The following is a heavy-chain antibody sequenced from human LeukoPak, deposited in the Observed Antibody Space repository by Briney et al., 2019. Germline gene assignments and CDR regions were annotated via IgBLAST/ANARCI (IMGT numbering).Heavy chain of an antibody. CDR2: INPSFNPGVDVT. Sequence: ASVKVSCKASGYTFSSYHIHWVRQAPGQGLEWMGRINPSFNPGVDVTSYAQKFQGRITMTRDISTNTVYMELSSLTSEDTAVYYCARVWESIAGYYFDYWGQGTLVTVSS. D-gene: IGHD1-26*01. V-gene: IGHV1-46*01. J-gene: IGHJ4*02. CDR1: GYTFSSYH. CDR3: ARVWESIAGYYFDY.